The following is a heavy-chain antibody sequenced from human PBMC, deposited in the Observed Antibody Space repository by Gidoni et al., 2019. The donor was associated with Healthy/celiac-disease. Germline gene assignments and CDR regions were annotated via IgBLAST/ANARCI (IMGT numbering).Heavy chain of an antibody. CDR2: INHSGST. Sequence: QVPLQQWGAGLLTPSGPLSLTCAVYGGSFSGYYWRWIRPPPGKGLEWIGAINHSGSTNYNPSLKSRFTISVDTSKNQFSLKLSSVTAADTAVYYCARFYGSGSYYGRYYYYYMDVWGKGTTVTVSS. CDR1: GGSFSGYY. J-gene: IGHJ6*03. D-gene: IGHD3-10*01. V-gene: IGHV4-34*01. CDR3: ARFYGSGSYYGRYYYYYMDV.